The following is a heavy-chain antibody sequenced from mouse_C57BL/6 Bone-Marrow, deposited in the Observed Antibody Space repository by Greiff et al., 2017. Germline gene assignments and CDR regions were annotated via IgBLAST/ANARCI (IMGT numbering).Heavy chain of an antibody. CDR3: ARWGGYACYFDY. V-gene: IGHV1-59*01. D-gene: IGHD2-2*01. Sequence: VQLQQPGAELVRPGTSVKLSCKASGYTFTSYWMHWVKQRPGQGLEWIGVIDPSDSYTNYNQKFKGKATLTVDTSSSTAYMQLSSLTSEDSAVYYCARWGGYACYFDYWGKGTTVTVSS. J-gene: IGHJ1*03. CDR2: IDPSDSYT. CDR1: GYTFTSYW.